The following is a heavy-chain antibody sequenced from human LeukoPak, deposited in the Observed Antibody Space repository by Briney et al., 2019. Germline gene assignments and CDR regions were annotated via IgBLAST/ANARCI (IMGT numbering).Heavy chain of an antibody. CDR2: ISSSSSTI. CDR3: ARPYGSGSYRYFDY. D-gene: IGHD3-10*01. CDR1: GFTFSSYS. J-gene: IGHJ4*02. V-gene: IGHV3-48*01. Sequence: PGGSLRLSCAASGFTFSSYSMNWVRQAPGKGLEWVSDISSSSSTIYYADSVKGRFTISRDNAKNSLYLQMNSLRAEDTAVYYCARPYGSGSYRYFDYWGQGTLVTVSS.